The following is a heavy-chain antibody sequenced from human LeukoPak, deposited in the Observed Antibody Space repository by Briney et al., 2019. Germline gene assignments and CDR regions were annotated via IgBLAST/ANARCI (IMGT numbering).Heavy chain of an antibody. V-gene: IGHV4-38-2*01. CDR3: ARHSSPADQLVRSYFDN. Sequence: SETLSLTCAVSGYSTSSGYYWGWIRQPPGKRQEWIGSFYHGGRTHYNPSLRSRVTVSVDTSKNQFSLKLTSVTAADTAVYYCARHSSPADQLVRSYFDNWGQGTLVTVSS. D-gene: IGHD1-1*01. J-gene: IGHJ4*02. CDR2: FYHGGRT. CDR1: GYSTSSGYY.